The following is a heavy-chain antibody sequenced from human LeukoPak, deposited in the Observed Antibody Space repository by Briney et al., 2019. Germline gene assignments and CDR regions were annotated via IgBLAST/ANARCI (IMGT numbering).Heavy chain of an antibody. D-gene: IGHD2-15*01. CDR1: GYTFTSYG. CDR3: ARDIVVVVAATRPPYYYYGMDV. CDR2: ISAYNGNT. Sequence: ASVKVSCTASGYTFTSYGISWVRQAPGQGLEWMGWISAYNGNTNYAQKLQGRVTMTTDTSTSTAYMELRSLRSDDTAVYYCARDIVVVVAATRPPYYYYGMDVWGQGTTVTVSS. J-gene: IGHJ6*02. V-gene: IGHV1-18*01.